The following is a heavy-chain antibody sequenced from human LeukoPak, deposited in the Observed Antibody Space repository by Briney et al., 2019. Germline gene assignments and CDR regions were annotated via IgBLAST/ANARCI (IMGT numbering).Heavy chain of an antibody. J-gene: IGHJ4*02. Sequence: GASVKVSCKASGYTFTGYYMHWVRQAPGQGLEWMGWINPNSGGTNYAQKFQGRATMTRDTSISTAYMELSRLRSDDTAVYYCARSIVVVPAAHLDYWGQGTLVTVSS. CDR1: GYTFTGYY. CDR3: ARSIVVVPAAHLDY. V-gene: IGHV1-2*02. D-gene: IGHD2-2*01. CDR2: INPNSGGT.